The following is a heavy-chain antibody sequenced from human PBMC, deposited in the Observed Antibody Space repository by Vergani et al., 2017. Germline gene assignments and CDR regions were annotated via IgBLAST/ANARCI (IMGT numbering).Heavy chain of an antibody. CDR2: INPSGGST. J-gene: IGHJ4*02. CDR1: GGTFSSYA. V-gene: IGHV1-46*01. Sequence: QVQLVQSGAEVKKPGSSVKVSCKASGGTFSSYAISWVRQAPGQGLEWMGIINPSGGSTSYAQKFQGRVTMTRDTSTSTVYMELSSLRSEDTAVYYCARGLGDPLYYFDYWGQGTLVTVSS. D-gene: IGHD3-10*01. CDR3: ARGLGDPLYYFDY.